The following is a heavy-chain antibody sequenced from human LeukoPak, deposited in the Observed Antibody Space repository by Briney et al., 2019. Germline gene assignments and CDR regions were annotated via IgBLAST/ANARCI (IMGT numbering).Heavy chain of an antibody. CDR2: IYRSGII. CDR1: GGSISTYY. Sequence: PSETLSLTCTVSGGSISTYYWSWIRRTPGKGLEFIAYIYRSGIINYNPSLQSRVTMSVDTSENRFSLTLSSLTAADTAVYYCARRQTFADSTAWYDTFDIWGHGTMVTVSS. CDR3: ARRQTFADSTAWYDTFDI. J-gene: IGHJ3*02. D-gene: IGHD6-19*01. V-gene: IGHV4-59*08.